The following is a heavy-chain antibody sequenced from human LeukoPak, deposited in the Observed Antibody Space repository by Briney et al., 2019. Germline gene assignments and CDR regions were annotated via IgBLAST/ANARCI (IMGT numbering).Heavy chain of an antibody. CDR3: ARDHANYYYMDV. V-gene: IGHV4-59*01. CDR1: GGSISSYY. J-gene: IGHJ6*03. CDR2: IYYSGST. Sequence: SETLSLTCTVSGGSISSYYWSWIRQPPGKGLEWIGYIYYSGSTNYNPSLKSRVTISVDTSKNQFSLKLGSVTAADTAVYYCARDHANYYYMDVWGKGTTVTISS.